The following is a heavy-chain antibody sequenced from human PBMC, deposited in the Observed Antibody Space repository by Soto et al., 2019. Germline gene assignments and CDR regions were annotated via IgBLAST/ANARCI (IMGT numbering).Heavy chain of an antibody. D-gene: IGHD3-22*01. CDR1: GFTFSSYA. J-gene: IGHJ4*02. CDR2: ISSNGGST. V-gene: IGHV3-64D*08. CDR3: VKDLVSYDSSGYYGDDY. Sequence: PGXSLRLSCSASGFTFSSYAMHWFRQASVNGLEYVSAISSNGGSTYYADSVKGRFTISRDNSKNTLYLQMSSLRAEDTAVYYCVKDLVSYDSSGYYGDDYWGQGTLVTVSS.